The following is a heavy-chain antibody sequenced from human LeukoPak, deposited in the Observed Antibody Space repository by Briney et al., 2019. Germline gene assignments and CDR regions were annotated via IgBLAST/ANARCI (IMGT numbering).Heavy chain of an antibody. D-gene: IGHD3-3*01. J-gene: IGHJ4*02. Sequence: PSETLSLTCAVYGGSFSGYYWSWIRQPPGKGLEWIGEINHSGSTNYNPSLKSRVTISVDTSKNQFSLKLSSATAADTAVYYCARAPFFWSGYYYLNYFDYWGQGTLVTVSS. V-gene: IGHV4-34*01. CDR3: ARAPFFWSGYYYLNYFDY. CDR2: INHSGST. CDR1: GGSFSGYY.